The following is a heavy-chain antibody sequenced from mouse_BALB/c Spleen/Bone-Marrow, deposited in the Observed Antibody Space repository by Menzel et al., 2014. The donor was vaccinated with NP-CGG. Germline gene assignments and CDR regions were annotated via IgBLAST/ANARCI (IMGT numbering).Heavy chain of an antibody. Sequence: EVQLVESGGGLVKPGGSLKLSCAASGFTFSDYYMHWVRQTPEKRLEWVASISDAGSYTNYPDSVQGRSTISRDNAKNNLYLQMSTLKSEDAAMYYCAKCSCYFDYWGQGTTLTVSS. CDR2: ISDAGSYT. CDR3: AKCSCYFDY. D-gene: IGHD1-1*01. CDR1: GFTFSDYY. J-gene: IGHJ2*01. V-gene: IGHV5-4*02.